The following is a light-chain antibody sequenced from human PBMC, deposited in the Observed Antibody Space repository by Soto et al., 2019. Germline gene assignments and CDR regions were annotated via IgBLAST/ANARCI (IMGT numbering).Light chain of an antibody. J-gene: IGKJ1*01. CDR1: QAIRTA. Sequence: AIQLTQSPSSLSASVGDRVTITCRASQAIRTALGWYQQKPGKVPKLLIYAASTLQSGVPSRFSGSGSGTDFTLTISSLQPEDFATYYCQQSYSTPGTFGQGTKVDIK. V-gene: IGKV1-6*01. CDR3: QQSYSTPGT. CDR2: AAS.